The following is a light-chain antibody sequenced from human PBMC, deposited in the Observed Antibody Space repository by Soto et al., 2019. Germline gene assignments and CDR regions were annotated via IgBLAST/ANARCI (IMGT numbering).Light chain of an antibody. J-gene: IGKJ5*01. Sequence: EIVLTQSPGTLSLSPGERATLSCRASQSVGSTFLAWYQQKPGQAPRLLIYGASSRATGIPDRFSGSGSGTDFTLTISRLEPEDFAVYYCQQYGSSPITFGQGTRLEIK. CDR2: GAS. V-gene: IGKV3-20*01. CDR1: QSVGSTF. CDR3: QQYGSSPIT.